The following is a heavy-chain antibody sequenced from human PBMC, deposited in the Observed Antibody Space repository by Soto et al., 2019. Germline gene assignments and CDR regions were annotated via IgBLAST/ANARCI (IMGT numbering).Heavy chain of an antibody. V-gene: IGHV1-2*04. CDR2: INPNSGGT. CDR3: ARDLGYSGYDYWAFDI. CDR1: GYTFIGDY. Sequence: QVQLVQSGAEVKKPGASVKVSCKASGYTFIGDYIHWVRQAPGQGLEWMGSINPNSGGTNYAQKFQGWVTMTRDTTIRTTYMELGSLRSDDTAVYYCARDLGYSGYDYWAFDIWGQGTMVTVSS. J-gene: IGHJ3*02. D-gene: IGHD5-12*01.